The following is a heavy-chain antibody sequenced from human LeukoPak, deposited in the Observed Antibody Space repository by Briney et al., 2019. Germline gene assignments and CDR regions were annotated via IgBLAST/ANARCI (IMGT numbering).Heavy chain of an antibody. Sequence: KSSETLSLTCTVSGGSISSGGYYWSWIRQPPGKGLEWIGYIYHSGSTYYNPSLKSRVTISVDRSKNQFSLKLSSVTAADTAVYYCARFPPLYDFWSGYPGPWGQGTLVTVSS. D-gene: IGHD3-3*01. CDR2: IYHSGST. CDR3: ARFPPLYDFWSGYPGP. CDR1: GGSISSGGYY. J-gene: IGHJ5*02. V-gene: IGHV4-30-2*01.